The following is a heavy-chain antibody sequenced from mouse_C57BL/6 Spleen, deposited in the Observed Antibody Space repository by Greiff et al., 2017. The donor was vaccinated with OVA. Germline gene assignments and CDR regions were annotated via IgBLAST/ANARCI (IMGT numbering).Heavy chain of an antibody. CDR2: INPSNGGT. D-gene: IGHD2-2*01. J-gene: IGHJ3*01. CDR1: GYTFTSYW. Sequence: QVQLQQSGTELVKPGASVKLSCKASGYTFTSYWMHWVKQRPGQGLEWIGNINPSNGGTNYNEKFKSKATLTVDKSSSTAYMQLSSLTSEDSAVYYCARVLEIYYGYDGFAYWGQGTLVTVSA. V-gene: IGHV1-53*01. CDR3: ARVLEIYYGYDGFAY.